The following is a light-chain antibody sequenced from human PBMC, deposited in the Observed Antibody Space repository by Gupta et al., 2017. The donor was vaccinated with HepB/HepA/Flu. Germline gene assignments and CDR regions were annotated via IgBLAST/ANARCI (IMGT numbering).Light chain of an antibody. Sequence: SYDLTQPPSVSVSPGQTASIPCSGSTLANNYVCWYQQKPGQSPVLVIFEDNKRPSGIPERFSGSNSRNRATMTIGGTQTIDEAYYYCQAWDSNTVIFGGGTRLSVL. CDR1: TLANNY. J-gene: IGLJ2*01. CDR2: EDN. V-gene: IGLV3-1*01. CDR3: QAWDSNTVI.